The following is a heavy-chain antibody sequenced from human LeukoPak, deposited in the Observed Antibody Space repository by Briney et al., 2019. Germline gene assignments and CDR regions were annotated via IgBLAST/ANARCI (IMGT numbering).Heavy chain of an antibody. J-gene: IGHJ4*02. D-gene: IGHD2-15*01. V-gene: IGHV4-4*02. CDR3: ARQTPPLYCSGGSCYSGVLDY. Sequence: SGPRPLPSVSPGGPSSISNWGSWVPQPPGKGLEGFGETYHSGGTNYNPSLKSRVTISVDKSKNQFSLKLSSVTAADTAVYYCARQTPPLYCSGGSCYSGVLDYWGQGTLVTVSS. CDR2: TYHSGGT. CDR1: GGPSSISNW.